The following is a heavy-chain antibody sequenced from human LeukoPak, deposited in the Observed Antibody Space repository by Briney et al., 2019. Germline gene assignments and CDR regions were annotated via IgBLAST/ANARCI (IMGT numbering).Heavy chain of an antibody. V-gene: IGHV3-30*02. CDR1: GFTFSSYG. J-gene: IGHJ4*02. Sequence: GSLRLSCAASGFTFSSYGMHWVRQAPGKGLEWVAFIRFDGSNTYYADSVKGRFTISRDNSKNSLYLQMNSLRTEDTALYYCAKGAYCSSTSCYLFDYWGQGTLVTVSS. CDR2: IRFDGSNT. CDR3: AKGAYCSSTSCYLFDY. D-gene: IGHD2-2*01.